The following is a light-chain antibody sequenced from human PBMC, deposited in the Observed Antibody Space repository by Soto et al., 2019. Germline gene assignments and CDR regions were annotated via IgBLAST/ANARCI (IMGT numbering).Light chain of an antibody. CDR1: QSIATY. Sequence: DIQMTQSPSSLSASVGDRVTITCRASQSIATYLTWYQQKPGKAPEILIYAASNLQSAVPSRFSGSGSGTDFTLTFSSLQPEDLATYYCQQSYISPWTFGQGTMVEIK. CDR2: AAS. J-gene: IGKJ1*01. CDR3: QQSYISPWT. V-gene: IGKV1-39*01.